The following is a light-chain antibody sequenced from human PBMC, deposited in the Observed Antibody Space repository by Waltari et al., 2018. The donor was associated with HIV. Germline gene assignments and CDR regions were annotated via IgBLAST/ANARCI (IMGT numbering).Light chain of an antibody. CDR2: EVN. Sequence: QSALTQPPSASGSPGQSVTISCTGTSSDVGGSKYVSWYQQYPGKAPKLMIYEVNKRPSGVPVRFSGSRSANTASLTVSGLQADDEADYYCNSYAGSNNWVFGGGTKLTVL. CDR3: NSYAGSNNWV. V-gene: IGLV2-8*01. CDR1: SSDVGGSKY. J-gene: IGLJ3*02.